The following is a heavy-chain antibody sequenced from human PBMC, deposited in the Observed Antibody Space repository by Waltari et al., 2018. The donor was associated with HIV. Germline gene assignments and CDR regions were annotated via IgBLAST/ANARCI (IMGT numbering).Heavy chain of an antibody. D-gene: IGHD3-22*01. V-gene: IGHV1-69*01. CDR2: IIPLFGEA. CDR1: GGTVSSSD. J-gene: IGHJ6*02. Sequence: QVQLVQSGAEVKKPGSSVKVSCKASGGTVSSSDISWVRQAPGQGLEWMGAIIPLFGEANYAQKFQGRLTITADESTSTAYMELSSLRSEDTAVYYCARVPDRSGYQRYAMDVWGQGITVTVS. CDR3: ARVPDRSGYQRYAMDV.